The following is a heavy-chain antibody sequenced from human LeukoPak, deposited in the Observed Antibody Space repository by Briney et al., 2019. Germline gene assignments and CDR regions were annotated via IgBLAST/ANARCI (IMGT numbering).Heavy chain of an antibody. V-gene: IGHV4-34*01. Sequence: SETLSLTCAVYGSFSDHSWSWIRQPPGKGLEWIGEIDEWRRTSYSPSLKSRVTLSVDTSKNQFSLKLSSVTAADTAVYYCARGWGSGYYYWYFDLWGRGTLVTVSS. J-gene: IGHJ2*01. CDR2: IDEWRRT. CDR3: ARGWGSGYYYWYFDL. CDR1: GSFSDHS. D-gene: IGHD3-22*01.